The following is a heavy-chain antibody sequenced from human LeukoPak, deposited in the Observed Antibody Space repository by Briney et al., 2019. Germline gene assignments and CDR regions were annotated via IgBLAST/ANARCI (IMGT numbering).Heavy chain of an antibody. CDR1: GFSISSGCY. V-gene: IGHV4-38-2*02. CDR2: IYHSGST. D-gene: IGHD2-2*01. CDR3: ARAREPLLFTYYFDY. J-gene: IGHJ4*02. Sequence: SETLSLTCTVSGFSISSGCYWGWIRQPPGKGLEWIGRIYHSGSTSYNPSLKSRVTVSVDTSKNQFSLKLSSVTAADTAVYYCARAREPLLFTYYFDYWGQGTLVTVSS.